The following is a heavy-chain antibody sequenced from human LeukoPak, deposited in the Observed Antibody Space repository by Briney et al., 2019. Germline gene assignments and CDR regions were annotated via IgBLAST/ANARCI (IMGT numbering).Heavy chain of an antibody. V-gene: IGHV1-69*06. CDR3: ARVGDYGDYSFDY. CDR1: AGTFSSYA. Sequence: GASVKVSCKASAGTFSSYAISWVRQAPGQGLEWMGGIIPIFGTANYAQKFQGRVTITADKSTSTAYMELSSLRSEDTAVYCCARVGDYGDYSFDYWGQGTLVTVSS. CDR2: IIPIFGTA. D-gene: IGHD4-17*01. J-gene: IGHJ4*02.